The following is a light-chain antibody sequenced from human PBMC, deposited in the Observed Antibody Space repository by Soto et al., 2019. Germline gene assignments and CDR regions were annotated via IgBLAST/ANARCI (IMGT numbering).Light chain of an antibody. CDR3: SSYTSSSIDHV. CDR1: RSDVGGYNY. Sequence: QSALTQPASVSGSPGQSITLSCPGTRSDVGGYNYVSWYQQHPGKAPKLMIYEVSNRPSGVSNRFSCSKSGNTASLTISGLQSEDETDYYCSSYTSSSIDHVFGTGTKLTFL. J-gene: IGLJ1*01. V-gene: IGLV2-14*01. CDR2: EVS.